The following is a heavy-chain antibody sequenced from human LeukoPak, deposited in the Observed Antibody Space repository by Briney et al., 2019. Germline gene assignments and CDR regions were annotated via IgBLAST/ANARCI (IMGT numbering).Heavy chain of an antibody. V-gene: IGHV1-69*05. J-gene: IGHJ5*02. CDR1: GGTFSSYD. CDR3: ARGSGEDWFDP. Sequence: ASVKVSCKASGGTFSSYDITWVRQAPGQGLEWMGGIIPIFGTANYAQKFQGRVTITTDESSRTVYITLTSLIYEDTAIYYCARGSGEDWFDPWGQGTLVTVSS. CDR2: IIPIFGTA.